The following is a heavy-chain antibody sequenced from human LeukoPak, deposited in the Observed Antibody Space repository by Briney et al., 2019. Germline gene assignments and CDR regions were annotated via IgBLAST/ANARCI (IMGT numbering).Heavy chain of an antibody. Sequence: PGGTLRLSCAASGFTFSSYAMSWVRQAPGKGLEWVSSISASGVMTYYAVSVKGRFTVSRDTSKNSLYLQMNSLRAEDTAVYYCAKVLLWFGEPDYWGQGTLVTVSS. J-gene: IGHJ4*02. V-gene: IGHV3-23*01. CDR1: GFTFSSYA. CDR2: ISASGVMT. CDR3: AKVLLWFGEPDY. D-gene: IGHD3-10*01.